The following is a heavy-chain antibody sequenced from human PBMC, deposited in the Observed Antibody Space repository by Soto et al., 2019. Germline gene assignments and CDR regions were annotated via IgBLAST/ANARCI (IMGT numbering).Heavy chain of an antibody. J-gene: IGHJ4*02. V-gene: IGHV3-7*03. CDR1: GFTFRNYW. CDR3: VKDSGGYSFDC. Sequence: EVQLVESGGGLVQPGGSLRLSCAASGFTFRNYWMSWVRQAPRQGLEWVAKINQGGSEKWSADSVKGRFTISRDNAKNSLYLQLKSLGAEDTAVYYCVKDSGGYSFDCWRQGTLVTVSS. D-gene: IGHD5-12*01. CDR2: INQGGSEK.